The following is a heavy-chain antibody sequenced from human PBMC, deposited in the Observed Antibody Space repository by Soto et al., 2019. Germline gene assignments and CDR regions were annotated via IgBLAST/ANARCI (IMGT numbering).Heavy chain of an antibody. Sequence: ASVKVSCKASGYTFTSYDINWVRQATGQGLEWMGWMNPNSGNTGYAQKFQGRVTMTRNTSISTAYMELSSLRSEDTAVYYCARGVLIIGCYYFDYWGQGTLVTVSS. CDR3: ARGVLIIGCYYFDY. J-gene: IGHJ4*02. D-gene: IGHD3-10*01. V-gene: IGHV1-8*01. CDR1: GYTFTSYD. CDR2: MNPNSGNT.